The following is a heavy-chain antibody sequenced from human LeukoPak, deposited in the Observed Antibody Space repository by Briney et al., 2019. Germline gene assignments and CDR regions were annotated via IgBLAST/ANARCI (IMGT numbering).Heavy chain of an antibody. CDR3: AKTGTPWYYFDY. Sequence: GGSLRISCAASGFSFSSYAMSWVRQAPGKGLEWVSAISGSGGSTYYADSVKGRFTISRDISKNTLYLQMNSLRAEDTAVYYCAKTGTPWYYFDYWGQGTLVTVSS. J-gene: IGHJ4*02. V-gene: IGHV3-23*01. CDR2: ISGSGGST. CDR1: GFSFSSYA. D-gene: IGHD6-13*01.